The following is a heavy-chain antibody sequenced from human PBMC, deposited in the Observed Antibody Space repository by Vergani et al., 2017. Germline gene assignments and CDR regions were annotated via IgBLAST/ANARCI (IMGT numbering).Heavy chain of an antibody. CDR1: GFTFISYA. D-gene: IGHD2-2*01. J-gene: IGHJ4*02. CDR3: AIRPAAGIDS. Sequence: EVQLLESGGGLVQPGGSLRLSCAASGFTFISYAMSWVRQAPGKGLEWVSSISGSGGSTYYAESVKGRFTISRDTSKNTLYLQMNRLGAEDTAVYFWAIRPAAGIDSWGQGTLVTVSS. CDR2: ISGSGGST. V-gene: IGHV3-23*01.